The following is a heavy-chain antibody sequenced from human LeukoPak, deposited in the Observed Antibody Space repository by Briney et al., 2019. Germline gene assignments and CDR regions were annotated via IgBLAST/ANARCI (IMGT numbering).Heavy chain of an antibody. Sequence: ASGKVSCKASGHTFTSYDINWVRQATGQGLEWMGWMNPNSGNTGYAQKFQGRVTMTEDTSTDTAYMELSSLRSEDTAVYYCATRDYYGDYYFDYWGQGTLVTVSS. J-gene: IGHJ4*02. CDR2: MNPNSGNT. D-gene: IGHD4-17*01. CDR3: ATRDYYGDYYFDY. CDR1: GHTFTSYD. V-gene: IGHV1-8*01.